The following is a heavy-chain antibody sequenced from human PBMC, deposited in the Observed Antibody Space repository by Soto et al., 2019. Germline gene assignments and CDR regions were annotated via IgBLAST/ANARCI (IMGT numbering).Heavy chain of an antibody. V-gene: IGHV3-30*18. D-gene: IGHD6-19*01. Sequence: QVQLVESGGGVVQPGRSLRLSCAASGFTFSSYGMHWVRQAPGKGLEWLEVISYDGSNKYYADSVKGRFTISRDNSKNTLYLQMNSLRAEDTAVYYCAKDRPDSSGWKHGAPDYWGQGTLVTVSS. CDR3: AKDRPDSSGWKHGAPDY. CDR1: GFTFSSYG. CDR2: ISYDGSNK. J-gene: IGHJ4*02.